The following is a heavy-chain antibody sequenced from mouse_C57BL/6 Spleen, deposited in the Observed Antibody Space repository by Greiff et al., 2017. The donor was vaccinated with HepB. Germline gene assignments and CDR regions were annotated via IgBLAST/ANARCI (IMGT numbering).Heavy chain of an antibody. V-gene: IGHV1-76*01. CDR2: IYPGSGNT. CDR1: GYTFTDYY. J-gene: IGHJ2*01. Sequence: QVQLKESGAELVRPGASVKLSCKASGYTFTDYYINWVKQRPGQGLEWIARIYPGSGNTYYNEKFKGKATLTAEKSSSTAYMQLSSLTSEDSAVYFCAREETLFDYWGQGTTLTVSS. CDR3: AREETLFDY.